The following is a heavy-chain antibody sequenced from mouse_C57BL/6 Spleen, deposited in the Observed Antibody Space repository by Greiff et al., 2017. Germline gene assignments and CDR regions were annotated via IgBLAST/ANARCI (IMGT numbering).Heavy chain of an antibody. CDR2: IDPETGGT. CDR1: GYTFTDYE. V-gene: IGHV1-15*01. D-gene: IGHD2-2*01. CDR3: TRKEGYGYDGFDY. J-gene: IGHJ2*01. Sequence: QVQLQQSGAELVRPGASVTLSCKASGYTFTDYEMHWVKQTPVHGLEWIGAIDPETGGTAYNQKFKGKAILTADKSSSTAYMELRSLTSEDSAVYYCTRKEGYGYDGFDYGGQGTTLTVSS.